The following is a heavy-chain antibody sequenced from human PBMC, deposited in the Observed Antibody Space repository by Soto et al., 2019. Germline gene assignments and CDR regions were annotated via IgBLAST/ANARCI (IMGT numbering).Heavy chain of an antibody. CDR1: GFTFSSYA. CDR2: ICGSGGST. V-gene: IGHV3-23*01. Sequence: EVQLLESGGGLVQPGGSLRLSCAASGFTFSSYAMSWVRQAPGKGLEWVSAICGSGGSTYYADSVKGRFTISRDNSKNXXXLXXNSLRAEXXXXXXXXXXXGRXNTRFMDVWGKGTTVTVSS. CDR3: XXXXGRXNTRFMDV. J-gene: IGHJ6*04.